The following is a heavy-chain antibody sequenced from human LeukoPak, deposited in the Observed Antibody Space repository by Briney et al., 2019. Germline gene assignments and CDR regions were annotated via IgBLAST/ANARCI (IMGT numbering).Heavy chain of an antibody. D-gene: IGHD2-15*01. V-gene: IGHV3-23*01. CDR1: GFTFNSYA. Sequence: GGSLRLSCAASGFTFNSYAMYWVRQAPGKGPGWVSGIFGSGGSPHYADSVKGRFTISRDNSPEIVYLQLDSLRVEDTALYYCGKTTVGYSSGRYPGWPVDYWGQGALVTVSS. CDR2: IFGSGGSP. J-gene: IGHJ4*02. CDR3: GKTTVGYSSGRYPGWPVDY.